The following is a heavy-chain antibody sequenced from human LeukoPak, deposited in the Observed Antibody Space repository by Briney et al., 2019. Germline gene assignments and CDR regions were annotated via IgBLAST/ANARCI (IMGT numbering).Heavy chain of an antibody. V-gene: IGHV3-48*04. D-gene: IGHD6-19*01. J-gene: IGHJ4*02. CDR2: ISSSGSTI. CDR1: GFTFSSYA. CDR3: ARHSSGWYWSY. Sequence: GGSLRLSCAASGFTFSSYAMIWVRQAPGKGLEWVSAISSSGSTIYYADSVKGRFTISRDNAKNSLYLQMNSLRAEDTAVYYCARHSSGWYWSYWGQGTLVTVSS.